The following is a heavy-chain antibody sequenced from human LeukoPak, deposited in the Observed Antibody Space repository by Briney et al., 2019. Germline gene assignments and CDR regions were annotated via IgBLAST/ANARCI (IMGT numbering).Heavy chain of an antibody. CDR1: GYAFTSTG. D-gene: IGHD1-1*01. V-gene: IGHV1-18*01. J-gene: IGHJ6*03. CDR2: ISAYNGNT. CDR3: ARQLEHYYYYYMDV. Sequence: ASVNLSRKSSGYAFTSTGICWVRDGHGPGKERMGWISAYNGNTNYAQKLQGRVTMTTDTSTSTAYMELRSLRSDDTAVYYCARQLEHYYYYYMDVWGKGTTVTVSS.